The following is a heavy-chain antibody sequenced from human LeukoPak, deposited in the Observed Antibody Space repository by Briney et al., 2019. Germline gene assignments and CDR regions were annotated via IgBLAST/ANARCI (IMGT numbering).Heavy chain of an antibody. CDR1: GFTFSSYG. CDR2: IKSKTDGGTT. J-gene: IGHJ4*02. D-gene: IGHD6-19*01. V-gene: IGHV3-15*01. CDR3: TTESIAVAVWGY. Sequence: GRSLRLSCAASGFTFSSYGMHWVRQAPGKGLEWVGRIKSKTDGGTTDYAAPVKGRFTISRDDSKNTLYLQMNSLKTEDTAVYYCTTESIAVAVWGYWGQGTLVTVSS.